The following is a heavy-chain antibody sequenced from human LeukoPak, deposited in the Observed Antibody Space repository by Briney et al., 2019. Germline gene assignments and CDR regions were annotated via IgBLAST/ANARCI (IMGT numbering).Heavy chain of an antibody. J-gene: IGHJ6*02. Sequence: PGRSLRLSCATSGFKFDDYGMHWVRQAPRKGLEWVSGISWNGAIMVYADSVKGRFTISRDNAKNSLYLQMNSLRAEDTALYYCAKDLSIRGYADGYFYGMDAWGQGTTVTVSS. CDR3: AKDLSIRGYADGYFYGMDA. CDR1: GFKFDDYG. V-gene: IGHV3-9*01. D-gene: IGHD5-12*01. CDR2: ISWNGAIM.